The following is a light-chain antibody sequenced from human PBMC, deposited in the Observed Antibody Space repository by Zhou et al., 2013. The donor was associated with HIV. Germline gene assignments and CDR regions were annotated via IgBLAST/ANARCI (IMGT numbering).Light chain of an antibody. CDR1: QNVAYH. J-gene: IGKJ1*01. CDR3: QHYGNSPS. V-gene: IGKV3-11*01. Sequence: EIVLTQSPATLSLSPGERATLSCRASQNVAYHLAWYQQKPGQAPRLLIYDASRRPTGIPVRFSGSGSGTDFTLTISSLEPEDFAVYYCQHYGNSPSFGQGTKVEIK. CDR2: DAS.